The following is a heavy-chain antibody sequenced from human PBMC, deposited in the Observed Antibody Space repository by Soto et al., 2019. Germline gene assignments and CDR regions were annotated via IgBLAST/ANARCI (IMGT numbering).Heavy chain of an antibody. CDR2: INPHRGNT. Sequence: ASVKVSCKAYGDTFSSYIISWVRQATGQGLEWMGRINPHRGNTDYAQKFQGRVTMTRNTSISTAYMELSSLRSEDTAVYYCAREVGSRIDYWGQGTLVTVSS. J-gene: IGHJ4*02. CDR3: AREVGSRIDY. V-gene: IGHV1-8*02. CDR1: GDTFSSYI. D-gene: IGHD6-13*01.